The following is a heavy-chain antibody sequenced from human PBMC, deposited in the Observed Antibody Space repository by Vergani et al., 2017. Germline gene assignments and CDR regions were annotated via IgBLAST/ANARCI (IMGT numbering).Heavy chain of an antibody. D-gene: IGHD2-2*01. CDR1: GYTFTSYG. CDR2: MNPNSGNT. V-gene: IGHV1-8*02. J-gene: IGHJ5*02. Sequence: QVQLVQSGAEVKKPGASVKVSCKASGYTFTSYGINWVRQATGQGLEWMGWMNPNSGNTGYAKKFQGRVTMTRNTSISTAYMELSSLRSEDTAVYYCARAHCSSTSCYDWFDPWGQGTLVTVSS. CDR3: ARAHCSSTSCYDWFDP.